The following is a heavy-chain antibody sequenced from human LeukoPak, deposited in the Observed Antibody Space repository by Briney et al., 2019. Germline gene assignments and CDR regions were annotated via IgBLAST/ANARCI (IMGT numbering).Heavy chain of an antibody. D-gene: IGHD7-27*01. CDR2: ISGSGGST. CDR3: AKDGELGRAFNWFDP. Sequence: GGSLRLSCAASGFTFDDYGMSWVRQAPGKGLEWVSAISGSGGSTYCADSVKGRFTISRDNSKNTLYLQMNSLRAEDTAVYYCAKDGELGRAFNWFDPWGQGTLVTVSS. CDR1: GFTFDDYG. V-gene: IGHV3-23*01. J-gene: IGHJ5*02.